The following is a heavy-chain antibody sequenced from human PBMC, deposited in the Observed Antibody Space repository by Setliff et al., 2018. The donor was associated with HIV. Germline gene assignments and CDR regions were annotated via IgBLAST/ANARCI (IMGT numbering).Heavy chain of an antibody. CDR3: ARRSGWSLDY. D-gene: IGHD6-19*01. CDR1: GGSISSHY. Sequence: SETLSLTCAVSGGSISSHYWSWIRQPPGKGLEWIGSIYYTGSTNYNPSLKSRVTISVDTSKNQFSLKLSSVTAADTAVYYCARRSGWSLDYWGQGTLVTVSS. V-gene: IGHV4-59*11. CDR2: IYYTGST. J-gene: IGHJ4*02.